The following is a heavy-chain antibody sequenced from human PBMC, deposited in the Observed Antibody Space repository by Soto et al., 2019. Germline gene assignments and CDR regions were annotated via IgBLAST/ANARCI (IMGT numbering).Heavy chain of an antibody. CDR1: GGSISSYY. Sequence: QMQLQESGPGLVKPSETLSLTCTVSGGSISSYYWSWIRQPPGKGLEWIGYIYYSGSTNYNPSLKSRVTESVDTSKTQFSLKLSSVTAADTAVYYCARHSSRSWQDYYGMDVWGQGTTVTVSS. V-gene: IGHV4-59*08. CDR3: ARHSSRSWQDYYGMDV. CDR2: IYYSGST. D-gene: IGHD6-13*01. J-gene: IGHJ6*02.